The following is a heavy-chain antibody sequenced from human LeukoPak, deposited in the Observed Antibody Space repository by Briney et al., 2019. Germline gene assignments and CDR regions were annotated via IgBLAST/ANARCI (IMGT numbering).Heavy chain of an antibody. CDR1: GGSISSYY. Sequence: PSETLSLTCTVSGGSISSYYWSWIRQPPGKGLEWIGYIYYSGSTNYNPSLKSRVTISVDTSKNQFSLKLSSVTAADTAVYYCARDRRGYSGYDSYYYHYMDVWGKGTTVTISS. V-gene: IGHV4-59*01. CDR2: IYYSGST. CDR3: ARDRRGYSGYDSYYYHYMDV. D-gene: IGHD5-12*01. J-gene: IGHJ6*03.